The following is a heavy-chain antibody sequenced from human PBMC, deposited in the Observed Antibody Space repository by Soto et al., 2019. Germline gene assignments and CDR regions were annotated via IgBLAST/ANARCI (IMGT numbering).Heavy chain of an antibody. Sequence: SETLSLTCTVSGGSIGSYHWSWIRQPPGKGLEWIASVYYTGTTNYNPSLGSRVTISIDAPENQISLKLTSVTAADTAFYYCARDTVLTGMFDLWGQGTLVTVSS. CDR1: GGSIGSYH. CDR2: VYYTGTT. D-gene: IGHD4-17*01. J-gene: IGHJ5*02. V-gene: IGHV4-59*01. CDR3: ARDTVLTGMFDL.